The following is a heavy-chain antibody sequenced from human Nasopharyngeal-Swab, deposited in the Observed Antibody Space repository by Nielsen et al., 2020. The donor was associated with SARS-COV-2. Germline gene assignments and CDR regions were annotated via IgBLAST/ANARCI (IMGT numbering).Heavy chain of an antibody. CDR3: ARRAARDGYNYEVDP. D-gene: IGHD5-24*01. Sequence: GESLKISCMASGYSFVHHWIGWVRQKSGKGLEWMGSIYPGNSDTRYSPSFHGRVTISADKSINTAYLQWTSLRASDTAVYYCARRAARDGYNYEVDPWGQGTLVTVSS. J-gene: IGHJ5*02. CDR2: IYPGNSDT. CDR1: GYSFVHHW. V-gene: IGHV5-51*01.